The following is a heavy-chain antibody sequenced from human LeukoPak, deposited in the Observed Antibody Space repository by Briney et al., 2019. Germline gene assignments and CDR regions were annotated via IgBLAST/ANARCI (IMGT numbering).Heavy chain of an antibody. J-gene: IGHJ4*02. D-gene: IGHD6-13*01. CDR2: IYYSGST. CDR3: ARHKAAGPSYFDY. CDR1: GGSISSYY. V-gene: IGHV4-59*08. Sequence: SETLSLTCTVSGGSISSYYWSWIREPPGKGLEWIGYIYYSGSTNYNPSLKSRVTISVDTSKNQFSLKLSSVTAADTAVYYCARHKAAGPSYFDYWGQGTLATVSS.